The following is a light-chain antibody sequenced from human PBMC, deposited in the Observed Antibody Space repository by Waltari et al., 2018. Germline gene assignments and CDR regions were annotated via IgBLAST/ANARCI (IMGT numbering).Light chain of an antibody. J-gene: IGLJ3*02. CDR1: SSNIGINY. CDR2: DNN. CDR3: GTWDSSLSAEV. V-gene: IGLV1-51*01. Sequence: QSVLTQPPSVSAAPGQKVTIPCSGSSSNIGINYVSWYQQLPGTAPKLLIYDNNKRPSGIPDRFSGSKSGTSATLGITGLQTGDEADYYCGTWDSSLSAEVFGGGTKLTVL.